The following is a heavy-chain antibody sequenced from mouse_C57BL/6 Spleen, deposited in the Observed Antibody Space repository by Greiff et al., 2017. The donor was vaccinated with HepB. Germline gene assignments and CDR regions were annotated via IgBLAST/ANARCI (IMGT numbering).Heavy chain of an antibody. J-gene: IGHJ4*01. Sequence: EVQLQQSVAELVRPGASVKLSCTASGFNIKNTYMHWVKQRPEQGLEWIGRIDPANGNTKYAPKFQGKATITADTSSNTDYLQLSSLTSEDTAIYYWARGLYYYGSSYVDYAMDYWGQGTSVTVSS. CDR3: ARGLYYYGSSYVDYAMDY. V-gene: IGHV14-3*01. D-gene: IGHD1-1*01. CDR2: IDPANGNT. CDR1: GFNIKNTY.